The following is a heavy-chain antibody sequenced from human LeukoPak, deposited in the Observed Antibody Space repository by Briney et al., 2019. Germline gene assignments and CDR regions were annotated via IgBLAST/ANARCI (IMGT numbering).Heavy chain of an antibody. CDR3: ARDGGYYDILTGYLSPYFDY. V-gene: IGHV3-48*03. CDR1: GFTFSSYE. D-gene: IGHD3-9*01. CDR2: ISSSGSTI. Sequence: GGSLRLSCAASGFTFSSYEMNWVRQAPGKGLEWVSYISSSGSTIYYADSVKGRFTISRDNAKNSLYLQMNSLGAEDTAVYYCARDGGYYDILTGYLSPYFDYWGQGTLVTVSS. J-gene: IGHJ4*02.